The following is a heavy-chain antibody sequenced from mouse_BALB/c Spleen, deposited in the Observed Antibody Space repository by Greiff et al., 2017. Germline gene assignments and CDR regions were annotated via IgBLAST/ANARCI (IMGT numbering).Heavy chain of an antibody. V-gene: IGHV5-12-1*01. CDR3: ARQNPWFAY. CDR2: ISSGGGST. J-gene: IGHJ3*01. Sequence: EVQRVESGGGLVKPGGSLKLSCAASGFAFSSYDMSWVRQTPEKRLEWVAYISSGGGSTYYPDTVKGRFTISRDNAKNTLYLQMSSLKSEDTAMYYCARQNPWFAYWGQGTLVTVSA. CDR1: GFAFSSYD.